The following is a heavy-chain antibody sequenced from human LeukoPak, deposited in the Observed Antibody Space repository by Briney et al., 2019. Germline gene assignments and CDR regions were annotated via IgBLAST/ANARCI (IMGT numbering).Heavy chain of an antibody. V-gene: IGHV3-21*01. CDR2: ISSISSYI. CDR3: ASPYYDFWSGYYPLSY. D-gene: IGHD3-3*01. Sequence: GGSLRLSCAASGFTFSSYSMNWVRQAPGKGLEWVSSISSISSYIYYADSVKGRFTISRDNAKNSLYLQMNSLRAEDTAVYYCASPYYDFWSGYYPLSYWGQGTLVTVSS. J-gene: IGHJ4*02. CDR1: GFTFSSYS.